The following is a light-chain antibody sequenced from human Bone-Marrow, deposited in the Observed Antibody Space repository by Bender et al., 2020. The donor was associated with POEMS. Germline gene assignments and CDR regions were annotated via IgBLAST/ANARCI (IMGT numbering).Light chain of an antibody. CDR3: QAWDSSTAV. CDR1: KLGDEY. Sequence: SYDLTQPPSVSVSPGQTARVTCSGDKLGDEYACWYQQKPGQSPLLVIYQDTTRPSGIPERFSGSNSGNTATLTISGTQAMDEADYYCQAWDSSTAVFGTGTKVTVL. CDR2: QDT. J-gene: IGLJ1*01. V-gene: IGLV3-1*01.